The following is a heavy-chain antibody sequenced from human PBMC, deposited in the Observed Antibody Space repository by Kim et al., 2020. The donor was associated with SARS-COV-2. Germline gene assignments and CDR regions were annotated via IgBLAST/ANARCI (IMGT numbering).Heavy chain of an antibody. CDR1: GFTFSSYA. CDR2: ISYDGSNK. CDR3: ARDDAPGYCTNGVCYTGYFDY. V-gene: IGHV3-30-3*01. D-gene: IGHD2-8*01. Sequence: GGSLRLSCAASGFTFSSYAMHWVRQAPGKGLEWVAVISYDGSNKYYADSVKGRFTISRDNSKNTLYLQMNSLRAEDTAVYYCARDDAPGYCTNGVCYTGYFDYWGQGTLVTVSS. J-gene: IGHJ4*02.